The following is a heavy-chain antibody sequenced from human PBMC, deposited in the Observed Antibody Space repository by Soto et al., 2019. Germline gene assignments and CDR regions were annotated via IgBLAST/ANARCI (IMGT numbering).Heavy chain of an antibody. CDR3: GRDAGIQLWFFDY. Sequence: GGSLRLSCAASGFTFSSYGMHWVRQAPGKGLEWVAVIWYDGSNKYYADSVKGRFTISRDNSKNTLYLQMNSLRAEDTAVYYSGRDAGIQLWFFDYWGQGTLVTVSS. V-gene: IGHV3-33*01. CDR2: IWYDGSNK. D-gene: IGHD5-18*01. CDR1: GFTFSSYG. J-gene: IGHJ4*02.